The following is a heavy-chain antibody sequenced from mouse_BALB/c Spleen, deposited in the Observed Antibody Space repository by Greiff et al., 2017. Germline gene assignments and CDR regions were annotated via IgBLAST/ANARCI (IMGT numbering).Heavy chain of an antibody. CDR2: INPSNGRT. Sequence: QVQLQQPGAELVKPGASVKLSCKASGYTFTSYWMHWVKQRPGQGLEWIGEINPSNGRTNYNEKFKSKATLTVDKSSSTAYMQLSSLTSEDSAVYSCARLYSEYGHFDVWGAGTTVTVSS. D-gene: IGHD2-4*01. CDR1: GYTFTSYW. J-gene: IGHJ1*01. V-gene: IGHV1S81*02. CDR3: ARLYSEYGHFDV.